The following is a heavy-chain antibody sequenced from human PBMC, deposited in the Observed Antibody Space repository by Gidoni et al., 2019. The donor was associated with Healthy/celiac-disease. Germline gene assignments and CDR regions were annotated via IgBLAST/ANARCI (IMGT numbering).Heavy chain of an antibody. CDR3: ARGGINWKFDY. CDR2: IIPILGIA. V-gene: IGHV1-69*02. CDR1: RGTFCRYT. D-gene: IGHD1-20*01. J-gene: IGHJ4*02. Sequence: QVQRVQAGAEGQKPGSSVKVTCEASRGTFCRYTISLVRQAPGQGLEWMGRIIPILGIANYAQKFQGSVTIAAEKSTITSYIELSSLGSEDTAVYYCARGGINWKFDYWGQGTLVTVSS.